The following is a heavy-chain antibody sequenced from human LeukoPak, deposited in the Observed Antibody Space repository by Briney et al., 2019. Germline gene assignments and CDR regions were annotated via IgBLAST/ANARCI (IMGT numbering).Heavy chain of an antibody. CDR3: ARVKAVGAVSPFDY. J-gene: IGHJ4*02. Sequence: PGGSLRLSCAASGFTFSSYGMHWVRQAPGKGLEWVAVIWYDGSNKYYADSVKGRFTISRDNSKNTLYLQMNSLRAEDTAVYYCARVKAVGAVSPFDYWGQGTLVTVSS. V-gene: IGHV3-33*01. CDR2: IWYDGSNK. CDR1: GFTFSSYG. D-gene: IGHD1-26*01.